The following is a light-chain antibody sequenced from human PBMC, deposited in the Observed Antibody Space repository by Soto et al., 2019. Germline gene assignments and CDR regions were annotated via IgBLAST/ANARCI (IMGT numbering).Light chain of an antibody. CDR1: SSDVGGYNY. CDR3: ISYTSSSTRV. CDR2: EVS. Sequence: QSALTQPASVSGSPGQSITISCTGTSSDVGGYNYVYWYQQHPGKAPKLMIYEVSNRPSGASNRFSGSKSGNKASLTISGLQAEDEADYYCISYTSSSTRVFGGGTKVTVL. J-gene: IGLJ3*02. V-gene: IGLV2-14*01.